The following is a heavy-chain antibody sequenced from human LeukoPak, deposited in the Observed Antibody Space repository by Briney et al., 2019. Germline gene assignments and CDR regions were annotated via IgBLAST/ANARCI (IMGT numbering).Heavy chain of an antibody. D-gene: IGHD5-12*01. Sequence: SETLSLTCTVSGGSVSSGNYYWSWIRQPPGKGLEWIGYVYYSGSTNYNPSLTSRVAISVDTSKNQSSLKMSSVTAADTAVYYCASGGPYSGYIYWGQGTLVTVSS. CDR1: GGSVSSGNYY. CDR2: VYYSGST. CDR3: ASGGPYSGYIY. J-gene: IGHJ4*02. V-gene: IGHV4-61*01.